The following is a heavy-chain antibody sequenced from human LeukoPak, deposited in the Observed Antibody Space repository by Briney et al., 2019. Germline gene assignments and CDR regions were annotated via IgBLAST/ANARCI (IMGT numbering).Heavy chain of an antibody. D-gene: IGHD4-11*01. Sequence: ASETLSLTXAVYGGSFSGYYWSWIRQPPGKGMEWIGEINHSGSTNYNPSLKSRVTISVDTSKNQFSLKLSSVTAADTAVYYCARAILYSNYLRPRDSPIDYWGQGTLVTVSS. J-gene: IGHJ4*02. V-gene: IGHV4-34*01. CDR3: ARAILYSNYLRPRDSPIDY. CDR2: INHSGST. CDR1: GGSFSGYY.